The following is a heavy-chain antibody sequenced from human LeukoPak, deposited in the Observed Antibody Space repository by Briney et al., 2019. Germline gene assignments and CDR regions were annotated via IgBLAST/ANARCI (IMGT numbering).Heavy chain of an antibody. CDR3: ARFIFDWLFAASNYFDY. V-gene: IGHV1-18*01. CDR2: ISAYNGNT. J-gene: IGHJ4*02. Sequence: ASVKVSRKASGYTFTSYGISWVRQAPGQGLEWMGWISAYNGNTNYAQKLQGRVTMTTDTSTSTAYMELRSLRSDDTAVYYCARFIFDWLFAASNYFDYWGQGTLVTVSS. CDR1: GYTFTSYG. D-gene: IGHD3-9*01.